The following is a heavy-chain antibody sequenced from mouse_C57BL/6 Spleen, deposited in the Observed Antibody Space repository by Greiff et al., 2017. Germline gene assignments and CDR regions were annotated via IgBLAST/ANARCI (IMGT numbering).Heavy chain of an antibody. Sequence: QVQLQQPGTELVKPGASVKLSCKASGYTFTSYWMHWVKQRPGQGLEWIGNINPSNGGTNYNEKFKSKATLTVDKSSSTAYMQLSSLTSEDSAVYYCARWSYGSTPYWYFDGWGTGATVTVSS. CDR2: INPSNGGT. CDR3: ARWSYGSTPYWYFDG. V-gene: IGHV1-53*01. D-gene: IGHD1-1*01. J-gene: IGHJ1*03. CDR1: GYTFTSYW.